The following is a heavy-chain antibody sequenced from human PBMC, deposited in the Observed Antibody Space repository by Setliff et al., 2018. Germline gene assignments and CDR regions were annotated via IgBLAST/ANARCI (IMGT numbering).Heavy chain of an antibody. J-gene: IGHJ4*02. Sequence: SETLSLTCAVYGRSFSGYYWTWIRQPPGKGLEWIGEINHSGSSNYNPSLKSRVTISVDTSKNQFSLNLSSVTAADTAVYYCARGPRYSGSYYVNYWGQGTLVTVSS. V-gene: IGHV4-34*01. CDR2: INHSGSS. CDR3: ARGPRYSGSYYVNY. D-gene: IGHD1-26*01. CDR1: GRSFSGYY.